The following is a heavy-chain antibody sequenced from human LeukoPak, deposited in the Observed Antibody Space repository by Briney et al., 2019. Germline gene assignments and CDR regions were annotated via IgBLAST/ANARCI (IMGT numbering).Heavy chain of an antibody. Sequence: ASVKVSCKATGYTFTGYYMHWVRQAPGQGLEWMGWINPNSGGTNYAQKFQGRVTMTRDTSITTAYMELSRLRSDDTAVYYCAASQSYCGGDCYSGDAFDIWGQGTMVTVSS. CDR3: AASQSYCGGDCYSGDAFDI. CDR2: INPNSGGT. J-gene: IGHJ3*02. CDR1: GYTFTGYY. D-gene: IGHD2-21*01. V-gene: IGHV1-2*02.